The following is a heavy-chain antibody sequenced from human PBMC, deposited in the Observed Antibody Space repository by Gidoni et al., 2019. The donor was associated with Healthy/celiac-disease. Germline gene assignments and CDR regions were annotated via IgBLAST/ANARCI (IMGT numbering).Heavy chain of an antibody. D-gene: IGHD2-2*01. Sequence: EVQLVESGGGLVQPGGSLKLSCAASGFTFSGSAMHWVRQASGKGLDWVGRIRSKANSYATAYAASVKGRFTISRDDSKNTAYLQMNSLKTEDTAVYYCTRPGPAAILFYYYGMDVWGQGTTVTVSS. CDR3: TRPGPAAILFYYYGMDV. CDR1: GFTFSGSA. V-gene: IGHV3-73*02. J-gene: IGHJ6*02. CDR2: IRSKANSYAT.